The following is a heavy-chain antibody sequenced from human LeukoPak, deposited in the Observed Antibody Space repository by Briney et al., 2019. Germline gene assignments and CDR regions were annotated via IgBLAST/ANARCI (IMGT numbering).Heavy chain of an antibody. CDR2: IYYSGST. CDR1: GGSISSSSYY. J-gene: IGHJ4*02. D-gene: IGHD4-23*01. Sequence: PSETLSLTCTVSGGSISSSSYYWGWIRQPPGKGLEWIGSIYYSGSTYYNPSLKSRVTISVDTSKNQFSLKLSSVTAADTAVYYCARRATVVTRGWSFDYWGQGTLVTVSS. V-gene: IGHV4-39*01. CDR3: ARRATVVTRGWSFDY.